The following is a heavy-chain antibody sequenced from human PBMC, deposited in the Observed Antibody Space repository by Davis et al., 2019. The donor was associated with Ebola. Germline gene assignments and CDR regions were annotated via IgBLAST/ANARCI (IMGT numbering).Heavy chain of an antibody. J-gene: IGHJ3*02. Sequence: SETLSLTCAVSGGSISSSNWWSWVRQPPGKGLEWIGEINHSGSTNYNPSLKSRVTISVDTSKNQFSLKLSSVTAADTAVYYCARGTSSLVFGAFDIWGQGTMVTVSS. CDR2: INHSGST. V-gene: IGHV4-4*02. D-gene: IGHD6-6*01. CDR1: GGSISSSNW. CDR3: ARGTSSLVFGAFDI.